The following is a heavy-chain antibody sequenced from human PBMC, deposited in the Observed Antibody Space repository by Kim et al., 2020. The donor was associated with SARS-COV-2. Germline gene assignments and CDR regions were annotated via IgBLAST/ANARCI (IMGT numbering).Heavy chain of an antibody. CDR1: GYTFDRYTFADYN. V-gene: IGHV1-2*02. CDR3: ARGRGDWACGYFDI. D-gene: IGHD2-21*02. J-gene: IGHJ3*02. Sequence: ASVKVSCKASGYTFDRYTFADYNMHWFRQAPGQGLEWMGWGNPTSGGTKFAQKFQGRVTMTGDTSISTAYMELSRLKSDDTAVYYCARGRGDWACGYFDIWGQGTMVTVSS. CDR2: GNPTSGGT.